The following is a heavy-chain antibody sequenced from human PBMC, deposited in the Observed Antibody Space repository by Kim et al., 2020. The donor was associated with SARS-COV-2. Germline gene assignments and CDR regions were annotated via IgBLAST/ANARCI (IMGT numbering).Heavy chain of an antibody. Sequence: ASVKVSCKASGYTFTSYAMNWVRQAPGQGLEWMGWINTNTGNPTYAQGFTGRFVFSLDTSVSTAYLQISSLKAEDTAVYYCAREPSPPQLLWSRELFGAFDIWGQGTMVTVSS. D-gene: IGHD3-10*01. V-gene: IGHV7-4-1*02. CDR2: INTNTGNP. CDR3: AREPSPPQLLWSRELFGAFDI. CDR1: GYTFTSYA. J-gene: IGHJ3*02.